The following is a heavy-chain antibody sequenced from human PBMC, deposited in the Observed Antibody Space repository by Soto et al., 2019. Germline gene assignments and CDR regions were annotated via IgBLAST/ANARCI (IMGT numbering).Heavy chain of an antibody. J-gene: IGHJ3*02. CDR1: EFTFSDYY. CDR3: ARRSGYAFDI. D-gene: IGHD3-3*01. Sequence: GSLRFSCAASEFTFSDYYMSWIRQAPGKGLEWVSYIGRSGSTIYYSDSVKGRFTISRDNAKNSLWLQMSGLRAEDTAVYYCARRSGYAFDIWGQGTMVTVSS. V-gene: IGHV3-11*01. CDR2: IGRSGSTI.